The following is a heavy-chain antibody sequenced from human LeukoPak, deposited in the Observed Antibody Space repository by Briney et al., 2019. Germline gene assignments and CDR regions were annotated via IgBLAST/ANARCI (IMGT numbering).Heavy chain of an antibody. J-gene: IGHJ1*01. CDR1: GFTFSIYN. CDR3: ARDWSSGRHDEYFPH. CDR2: ISGSSDII. V-gene: IGHV3-48*01. Sequence: GGSLRLSCAASGFTFSIYNMNWVRQAPGKGLEWVSYISGSSDIIHYTESVKGRFTISRDNAKNSVYLQMNSLRAEDTALYYCARDWSSGRHDEYFPHWGQGTLVTVSS. D-gene: IGHD1-26*01.